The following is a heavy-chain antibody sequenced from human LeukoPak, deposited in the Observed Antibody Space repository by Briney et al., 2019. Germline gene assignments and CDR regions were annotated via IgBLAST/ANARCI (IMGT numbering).Heavy chain of an antibody. CDR3: ARGGYCIGGTCLFDY. Sequence: PSETLSLTCAVSGGSISSGGYSWSWIRQPPGKGLEWIGYIYHSGSTSYNPSLKSRVTISVDRSKNQFSLRLSSVTAADTAVYYCARGGYCIGGTCLFDYWGQGTLVTVSS. V-gene: IGHV4-30-2*01. D-gene: IGHD2-15*01. CDR1: GGSISSGGYS. J-gene: IGHJ4*02. CDR2: IYHSGST.